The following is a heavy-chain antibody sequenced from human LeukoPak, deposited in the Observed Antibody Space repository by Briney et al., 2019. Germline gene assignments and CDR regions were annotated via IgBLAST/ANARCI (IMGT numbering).Heavy chain of an antibody. V-gene: IGHV1-18*01. CDR3: ARDADYPNWFDP. D-gene: IGHD4-17*01. J-gene: IGHJ5*02. Sequence: ASVKVSCKASGYTFTSYGISWVRQAPGQGLEWMGWISAYNSNTNYAQKLQGRVTMTTDTSTSTAYMELRSLRSDDTAVYYCARDADYPNWFDPWGQGTLVTVSS. CDR1: GYTFTSYG. CDR2: ISAYNSNT.